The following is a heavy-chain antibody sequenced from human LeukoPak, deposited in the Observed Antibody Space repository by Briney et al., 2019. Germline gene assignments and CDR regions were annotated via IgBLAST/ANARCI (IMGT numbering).Heavy chain of an antibody. CDR3: VRHNAARAFDI. D-gene: IGHD1-1*01. CDR1: GFTFSTFW. V-gene: IGHV3-74*03. CDR2: VSDDGSTT. J-gene: IGHJ3*02. Sequence: GESLRLACAASGFTFSTFWMHWVRQAPGKGLVWVSRVSDDGSTTTYADSVKGRFTISRDNAKNTLYLQMNSLRPEDTAVYYCVRHNAARAFDIWGQGTMVIVSS.